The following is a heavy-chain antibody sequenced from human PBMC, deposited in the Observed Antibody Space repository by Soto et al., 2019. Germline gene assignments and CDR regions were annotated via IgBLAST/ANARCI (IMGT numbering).Heavy chain of an antibody. Sequence: QVQLVQSGAEVKKPGASVKVSCKASGYTFTSYGISCVRQAPGQGLEWMGWTSAYKGNTNYAQKLQGRVTMTTDTSTSTAYMELRSLRSYDTAVYYCARRQWLVGGYYYGMDVWGQGTTVTVSS. V-gene: IGHV1-18*01. J-gene: IGHJ6*02. CDR2: TSAYKGNT. D-gene: IGHD6-19*01. CDR3: ARRQWLVGGYYYGMDV. CDR1: GYTFTSYG.